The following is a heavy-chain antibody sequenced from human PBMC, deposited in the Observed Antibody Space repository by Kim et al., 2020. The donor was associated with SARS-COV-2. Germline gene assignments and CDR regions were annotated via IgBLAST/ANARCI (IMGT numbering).Heavy chain of an antibody. CDR3: ARQSGWETPDAFDI. D-gene: IGHD6-19*01. CDR2: IYYSGST. CDR1: GGSISSSSYY. J-gene: IGHJ3*02. V-gene: IGHV4-39*01. Sequence: SETLSLTCTVSGGSISSSSYYWGWIRQPPGKGLEWIGSIYYSGSTYYNPSLKSRVTISVDTSKNQFSLKLSSVTAADTAVYYCARQSGWETPDAFDIWGQGTMVTVSS.